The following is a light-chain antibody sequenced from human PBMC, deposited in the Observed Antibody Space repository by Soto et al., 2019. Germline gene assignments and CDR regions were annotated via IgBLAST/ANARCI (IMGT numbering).Light chain of an antibody. V-gene: IGKV1-5*03. Sequence: DIPLTPSHTTLSGSLRERVFIXGRASQTISSWLAWYQQKPVKAPKHLIYKASTLKSGVPSTFSGSGCGTEFTLTISSLQPEDFATYYCQQLLSYPITFGQGHDWEIK. CDR2: KAS. CDR3: QQLLSYPIT. J-gene: IGKJ5*01. CDR1: QTISSW.